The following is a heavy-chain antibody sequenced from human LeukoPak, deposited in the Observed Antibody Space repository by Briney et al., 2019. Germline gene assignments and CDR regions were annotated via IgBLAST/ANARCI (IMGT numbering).Heavy chain of an antibody. Sequence: PARSLRLSCAASGFTFSSYAMHWVRQAPPKGLEWVAVISYDGSNKYYADSVKGRFTISRDNSKNTLYLQMNSLRAEDTAVYYCARDVVVLSPDYYYYMDVWGKGTTVTVSS. J-gene: IGHJ6*03. CDR1: GFTFSSYA. CDR2: ISYDGSNK. V-gene: IGHV3-30*04. CDR3: ARDVVVLSPDYYYYMDV. D-gene: IGHD2-21*01.